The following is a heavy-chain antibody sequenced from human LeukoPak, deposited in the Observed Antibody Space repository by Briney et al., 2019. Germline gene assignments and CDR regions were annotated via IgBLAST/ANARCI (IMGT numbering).Heavy chain of an antibody. CDR2: ISGSGDST. D-gene: IGHD3-10*01. V-gene: IGHV3-23*01. CDR3: AKLRSSMVRGVIDS. J-gene: IGHJ4*02. CDR1: GLTFSSYA. Sequence: PGGSLRLSCAASGLTFSSYAMSWVRQTPGKGLDWVSAISGSGDSTYYADSVKGRFTISRDNSKNTLYLQMNSLRAEDTAVYYGAKLRSSMVRGVIDSWGQGNLVTVSS.